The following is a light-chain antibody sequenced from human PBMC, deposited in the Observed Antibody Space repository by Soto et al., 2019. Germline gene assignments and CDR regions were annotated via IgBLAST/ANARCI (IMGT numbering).Light chain of an antibody. J-gene: IGKJ1*01. CDR1: QSVSSD. Sequence: VWTQCARTLALSPGEGATLSGRASQSVSSDLAWYHQKPGQAPRLLIYGASTRATGIPARFSGSGSGTEFTLTINSLQSEDFAVYYCQQYNTWPRTFGQGSKVDIK. V-gene: IGKV3-15*01. CDR2: GAS. CDR3: QQYNTWPRT.